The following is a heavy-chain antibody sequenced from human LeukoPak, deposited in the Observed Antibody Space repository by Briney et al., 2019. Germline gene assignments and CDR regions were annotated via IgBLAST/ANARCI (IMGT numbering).Heavy chain of an antibody. CDR2: FDPEDGET. J-gene: IGHJ6*02. Sequence: GSSVKVSCKASGGTFSSYAISWVRQAPGKGLEWMGGFDPEDGETIYAQKFQGRVTMTEDTSTDTAYMELSSLRSEDTAVYYCATVSGYYYYGMDVWGQGTTVTVSS. CDR1: GGTFSSYA. V-gene: IGHV1-24*01. CDR3: ATVSGYYYYGMDV.